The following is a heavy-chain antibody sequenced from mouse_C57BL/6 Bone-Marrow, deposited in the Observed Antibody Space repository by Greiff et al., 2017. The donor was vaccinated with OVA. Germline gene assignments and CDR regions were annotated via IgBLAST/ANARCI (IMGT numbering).Heavy chain of an antibody. V-gene: IGHV1-61*01. Sequence: QVQLQQPGAELVRPGSSVKLSCKASGYTFTSYWMDWVKQRPGQGLEWIGNIYPSDSETHYNQKFKDKATLTVDKSSSTAYMQLSSLTSEDSAVYYCARIYYRWYFDVWGTGTTVTVSS. CDR3: ARIYYRWYFDV. D-gene: IGHD1-1*01. CDR2: IYPSDSET. J-gene: IGHJ1*03. CDR1: GYTFTSYW.